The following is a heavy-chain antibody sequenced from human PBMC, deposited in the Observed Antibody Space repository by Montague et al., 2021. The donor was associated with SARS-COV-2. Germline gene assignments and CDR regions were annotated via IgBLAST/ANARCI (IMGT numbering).Heavy chain of an antibody. V-gene: IGHV3-23*01. Sequence: SLRLSCAASGFTFSNFAMSWVRQAPGKGLEWVADISRSGGSTYYADSVKGRFTISRDNSKNRLYLQINSLSAEDTAVFYCANHYSDGSGYPYWGQGTLVTVSS. D-gene: IGHD3-22*01. J-gene: IGHJ4*02. CDR3: ANHYSDGSGYPY. CDR1: GFTFSNFA. CDR2: ISRSGGST.